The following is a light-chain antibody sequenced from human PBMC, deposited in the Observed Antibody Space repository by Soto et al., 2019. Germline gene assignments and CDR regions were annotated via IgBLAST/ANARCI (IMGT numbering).Light chain of an antibody. Sequence: EIMMTQSPATLSVSPGERATLSCRASQSIGRNLVWCQQKPGLAPRLLIYDASSRATGIPDRFSGSGSGTDFTLTISRLEREDFAVYYCQQYGSSPLTFGGGTKVDI. CDR2: DAS. V-gene: IGKV3D-20*01. CDR3: QQYGSSPLT. CDR1: QSIGRN. J-gene: IGKJ4*01.